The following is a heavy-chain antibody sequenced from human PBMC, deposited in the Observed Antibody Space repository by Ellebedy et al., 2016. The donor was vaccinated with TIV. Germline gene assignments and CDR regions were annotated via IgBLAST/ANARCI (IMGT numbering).Heavy chain of an antibody. CDR2: IYYSGST. V-gene: IGHV4-59*01. J-gene: IGHJ5*02. CDR3: ARGAGWYNP. CDR1: GGSISSYY. D-gene: IGHD6-19*01. Sequence: MPSDTLSLTCTVSGGSISSYYWSWLRQPPGKGLEWIGYIYYSGSTNYNPSLNSRVTISVDTSKNQFSLKMTSVTAADTAVYYCARGAGWYNPWGQGTLVTVSS.